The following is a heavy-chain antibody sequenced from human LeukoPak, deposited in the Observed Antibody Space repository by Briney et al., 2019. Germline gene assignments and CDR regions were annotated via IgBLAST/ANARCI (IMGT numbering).Heavy chain of an antibody. CDR2: IYTSGST. CDR1: GGSISSGSFH. CDR3: ARARGFIAAAGNYNWFDP. V-gene: IGHV4-61*02. D-gene: IGHD6-13*01. Sequence: SETLSLTCTVSGGSISSGSFHWSWIRQPAGKGLEWIGRIYTSGSTYYSPSLQSRVTISVDTSKNQFSLKLSSVTAADTAVYYCARARGFIAAAGNYNWFDPWGQGTLVTVSS. J-gene: IGHJ5*02.